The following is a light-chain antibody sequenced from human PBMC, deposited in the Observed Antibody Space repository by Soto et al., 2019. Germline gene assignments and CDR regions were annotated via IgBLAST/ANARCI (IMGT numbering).Light chain of an antibody. CDR2: GAS. V-gene: IGKV3-15*01. CDR3: QQYNNWPWT. J-gene: IGKJ1*01. Sequence: EIVMTQSPATLSVSPGGRATLSCRASQSISDTLAWYQQKPGQAPRLLIYGASTRATSFPARFSGSGSGTDFTLTISSLQSEDFPVYYCQQYNNWPWTFGQGTKVEIK. CDR1: QSISDT.